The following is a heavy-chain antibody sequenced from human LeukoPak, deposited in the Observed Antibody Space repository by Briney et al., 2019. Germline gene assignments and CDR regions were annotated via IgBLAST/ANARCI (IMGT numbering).Heavy chain of an antibody. CDR1: GYTFTSYD. Sequence: ASVKVSCKASGYTFTSYDINWVRQATGQGLKWMGWMNPNSGNTGYAQKFQGRVTMTRNTSISTAYMELSSLRSEDTAVYYCARGIVGAKRYYFDYWGQGTLVTVSS. V-gene: IGHV1-8*01. J-gene: IGHJ4*02. CDR2: MNPNSGNT. D-gene: IGHD1-26*01. CDR3: ARGIVGAKRYYFDY.